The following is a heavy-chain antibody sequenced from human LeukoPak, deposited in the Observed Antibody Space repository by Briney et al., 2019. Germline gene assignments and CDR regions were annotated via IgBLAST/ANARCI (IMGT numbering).Heavy chain of an antibody. CDR3: ARDRDTAMVMFGVFGY. CDR2: IYYSGST. V-gene: IGHV4-39*07. Sequence: SETLSLTCTVSGGSISSSSYYWGWIRQPPGKGLEWIGSIYYSGSTYYNPSLKSRVTISVDTSKNQFSLKLSSVTAADTAVYYCARDRDTAMVMFGVFGYWGQGTLVTVSS. CDR1: GGSISSSSYY. D-gene: IGHD5-18*01. J-gene: IGHJ4*02.